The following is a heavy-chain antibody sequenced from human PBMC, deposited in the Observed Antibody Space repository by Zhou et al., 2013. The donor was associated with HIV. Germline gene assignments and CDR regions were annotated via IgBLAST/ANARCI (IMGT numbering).Heavy chain of an antibody. J-gene: IGHJ4*02. CDR3: GRVLLDRSDY. CDR1: GYIFNNYG. V-gene: IGHV1-18*01. CDR2: ISGYNGDT. Sequence: QVQLVQSGAEVKEPGASVKVSCKASGYIFNNYGINWVRQAPGQGLEWMGWISGYNGDTKYAQKFHGRVTMTTDTSTSTAYMEVRSLRSDDTAVYYCGRVLLDRSDYWGQGTLVTVSS.